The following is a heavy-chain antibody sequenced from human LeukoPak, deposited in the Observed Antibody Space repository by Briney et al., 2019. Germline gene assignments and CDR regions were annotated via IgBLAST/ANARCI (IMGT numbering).Heavy chain of an antibody. J-gene: IGHJ4*02. V-gene: IGHV4-59*13. CDR2: IYYSGST. D-gene: IGHD6-13*01. Sequence: SETLSLTCTVSGGSISSYYWSWIRQPPGKGLEWIGYIYYSGSTNYNPSLKSRVTISVDTSRNQFSLKLSSVTAADTAVYYCARGDERIAAAGTFDYWGQGTLVTVSS. CDR3: ARGDERIAAAGTFDY. CDR1: GGSISSYY.